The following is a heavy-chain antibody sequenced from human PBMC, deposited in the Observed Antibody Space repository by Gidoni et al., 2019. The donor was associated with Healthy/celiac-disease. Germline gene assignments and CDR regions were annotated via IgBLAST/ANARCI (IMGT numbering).Heavy chain of an antibody. CDR1: GFTLSSFS. D-gene: IGHD3-16*02. J-gene: IGHJ6*02. CDR2: ISSSSSYI. CDR3: ARDDDYVWGSYRNLYYYYYGMDV. V-gene: IGHV3-21*01. Sequence: EVQLVESGGGLVKPGGSLRHSCAASGFTLSSFSIKRVRQAPGKGLEWVSSISSSSSYIYYADSAKGRFTISRDNAKNSLYLQMNSLRAEDTAVYYCARDDDYVWGSYRNLYYYYYGMDVWGQGTTVTVSS.